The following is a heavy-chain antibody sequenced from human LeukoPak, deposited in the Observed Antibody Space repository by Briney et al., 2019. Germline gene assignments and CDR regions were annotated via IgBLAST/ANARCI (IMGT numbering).Heavy chain of an antibody. D-gene: IGHD4-23*01. CDR2: IYSGGST. V-gene: IGHV3-53*01. J-gene: IGHJ4*02. Sequence: LSLTCAVSGGSLSSGGYSWSWVRQAPGKGLEWVSVIYSGGSTYYADSVKGRFTISRDNSKNTLYLQMNSLRAEDTAVYYCARESRSRATVVFYWGQGTLVTVSS. CDR3: ARESRSRATVVFY. CDR1: GGSLSSGGYS.